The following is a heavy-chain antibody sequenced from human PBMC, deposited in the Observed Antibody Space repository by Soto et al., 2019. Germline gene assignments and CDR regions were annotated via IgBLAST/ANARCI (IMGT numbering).Heavy chain of an antibody. D-gene: IGHD2-15*01. CDR1: GFTFSSYA. CDR2: ISYDGSNK. CDR3: ARDSSIVVVVAATVGVFDY. V-gene: IGHV3-30-3*01. Sequence: GGSLRLSCAASGFTFSSYAMHWVRQAPGKGLEWVAVISYDGSNKYYADSVKGRFTISRDNSKNTLYLQMNSLRAEDTAVYYCARDSSIVVVVAATVGVFDYWGQGTLVTVSS. J-gene: IGHJ4*02.